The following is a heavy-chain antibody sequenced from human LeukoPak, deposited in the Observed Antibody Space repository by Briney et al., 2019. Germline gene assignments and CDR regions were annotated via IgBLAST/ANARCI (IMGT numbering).Heavy chain of an antibody. J-gene: IGHJ4*02. CDR1: GFAFSGCG. CDR2: ITTKANRYAT. Sequence: PGGSLRLSCAASGFAFSGCGMHWVRQASGKGLEWVGRITTKANRYATAYSASLKGRFTISRDDSKNTAYLQMNSLRTKDTAVYYCTTYKSGHYWGQGTLVTVSS. D-gene: IGHD3-3*01. V-gene: IGHV3-73*01. CDR3: TTYKSGHY.